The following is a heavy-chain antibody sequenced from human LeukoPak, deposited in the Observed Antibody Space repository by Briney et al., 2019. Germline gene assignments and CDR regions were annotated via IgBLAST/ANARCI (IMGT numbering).Heavy chain of an antibody. CDR2: VYYSGAT. Sequence: SETLSLTCTVSGGSINSNNYYWGWIRQPPGKVLEWIASVYYSGATCYNPSLKSRVTISVDTSKNQFSLRVTSVTAADTSVYYCARLPELLNDPFDYWGQGTLVTVSS. CDR3: ARLPELLNDPFDY. V-gene: IGHV4-39*01. D-gene: IGHD1-7*01. J-gene: IGHJ4*02. CDR1: GGSINSNNYY.